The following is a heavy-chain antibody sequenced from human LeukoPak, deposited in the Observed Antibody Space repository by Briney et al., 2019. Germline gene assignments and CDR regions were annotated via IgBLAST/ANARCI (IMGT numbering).Heavy chain of an antibody. CDR2: IYPGDSDT. CDR3: ARHGVNADPGAFDI. Sequence: GESLEISCKSSGYNFTTYWIGWLRQMPGKGLEWMGIIYPGDSDTRYSPSFQGQVTISADKSISTAYLQWSSLKASDTAMYYCARHGVNADPGAFDIWGQGTMVTVSS. CDR1: GYNFTTYW. J-gene: IGHJ3*02. D-gene: IGHD3-3*01. V-gene: IGHV5-51*01.